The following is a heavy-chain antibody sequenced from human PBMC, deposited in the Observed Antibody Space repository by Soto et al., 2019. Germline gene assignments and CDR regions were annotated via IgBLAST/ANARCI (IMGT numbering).Heavy chain of an antibody. CDR1: GGTFSSYA. Sequence: GASVKVSCKASGGTFSSYAISWVRQAPGQGLEWMGGIIPIFGTANYAQKFQGRVTITADESTSTAYMELSSLRSEDTAVYYCARGTVMVLVSWFAPGGQGPLVPVS. D-gene: IGHD5-18*01. CDR3: ARGTVMVLVSWFAP. J-gene: IGHJ5*02. V-gene: IGHV1-69*13. CDR2: IIPIFGTA.